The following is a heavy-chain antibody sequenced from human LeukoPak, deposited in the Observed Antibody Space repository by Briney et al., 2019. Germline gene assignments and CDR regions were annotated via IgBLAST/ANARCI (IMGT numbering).Heavy chain of an antibody. CDR3: ARDLGPRQHRWFDP. Sequence: GGSLRLSCAASGFTVSSNYMSWVRQAPGKGLEWVSVIYSGGSTYYADSVKGRFTISRDNSKNTLYHQMNSLRAEDTAVYYCARDLGPRQHRWFDPWGQGTLVTVSS. J-gene: IGHJ5*02. V-gene: IGHV3-53*01. CDR2: IYSGGST. D-gene: IGHD1-1*01. CDR1: GFTVSSNY.